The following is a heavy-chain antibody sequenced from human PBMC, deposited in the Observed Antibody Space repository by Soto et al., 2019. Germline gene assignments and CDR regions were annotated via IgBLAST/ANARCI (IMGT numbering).Heavy chain of an antibody. V-gene: IGHV3-30*18. CDR1: GFTFSSYG. CDR3: AKGSYMPTVRGYGMDV. J-gene: IGHJ6*02. D-gene: IGHD4-4*01. Sequence: QVQLVESGGGVVQPGRSLRLSCAASGFTFSSYGMHWVRQAPGKGLEWVAVISYDGSNKYYADSVKGRFTISRDNSKNTLYLQMNSLRAEDTAVYYCAKGSYMPTVRGYGMDVWGQGTTVTVSS. CDR2: ISYDGSNK.